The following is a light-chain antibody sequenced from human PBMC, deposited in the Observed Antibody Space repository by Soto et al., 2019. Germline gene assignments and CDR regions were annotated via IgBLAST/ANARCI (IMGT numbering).Light chain of an antibody. CDR3: QQYGSSQWT. CDR1: QSVSSSY. Sequence: EIVLTQSPGTLSLSPGERATLSCRASQSVSSSYFAWYQQKPGQAPRLLIYGVSSRATGIPDRFSGSGSGTDFTLTIRRLEPEDFAVYYCQQYGSSQWTFGQGTKVEIK. V-gene: IGKV3-20*01. J-gene: IGKJ1*01. CDR2: GVS.